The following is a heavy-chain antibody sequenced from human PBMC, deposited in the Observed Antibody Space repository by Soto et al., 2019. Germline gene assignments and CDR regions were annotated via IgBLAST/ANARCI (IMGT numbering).Heavy chain of an antibody. CDR3: ARHGFYGDYASNYFDP. CDR1: GYNFATYW. CDR2: IYPGNSDA. D-gene: IGHD4-17*01. V-gene: IGHV5-51*01. J-gene: IGHJ5*02. Sequence: GESLKISCQASGYNFATYWIAWVRQMSGKGLEYMGIIYPGNSDARYSPSFQGQVTFSADKSISTAYLHWSSLKASDTAMYYCARHGFYGDYASNYFDPWGQGTLVTVS.